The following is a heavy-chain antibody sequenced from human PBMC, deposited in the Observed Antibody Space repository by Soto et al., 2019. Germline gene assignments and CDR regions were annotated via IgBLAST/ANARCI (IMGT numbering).Heavy chain of an antibody. Sequence: QITLRESGPPLVKPTQPLTLTCSFSGFSLTTSGLSVAWIRQPPGKALEWLTLIYWDDDKRYSPTLKSRLTVTRDTSKNQVVLRMTNLDPVDTATYYCALQTTVTQAFDKWGNGTLVTVSS. V-gene: IGHV2-5*02. J-gene: IGHJ4*01. CDR3: ALQTTVTQAFDK. CDR2: IYWDDDK. D-gene: IGHD4-17*01. CDR1: GFSLTTSGLS.